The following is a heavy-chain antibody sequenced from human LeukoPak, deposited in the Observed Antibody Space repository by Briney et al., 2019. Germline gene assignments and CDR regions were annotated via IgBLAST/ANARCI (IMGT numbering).Heavy chain of an antibody. CDR1: GYSFTSHY. V-gene: IGHV1-46*01. J-gene: IGHJ4*02. CDR3: ARGLYETGGFDY. CDR2: INPSGSST. Sequence: ASVRVSCKASGYSFTSHYMHWVRQAPGQGLEWMGLINPSGSSTLYAQKFQGRVTMTRDMSTTTDYMELSSLRSEDTAVYYCARGLYETGGFDYWGQGTLVTVSS. D-gene: IGHD2/OR15-2a*01.